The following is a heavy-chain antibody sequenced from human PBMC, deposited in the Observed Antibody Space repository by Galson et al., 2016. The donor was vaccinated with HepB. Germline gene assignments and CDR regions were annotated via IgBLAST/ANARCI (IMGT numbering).Heavy chain of an antibody. D-gene: IGHD3-16*01. V-gene: IGHV3-23*01. CDR1: DFSFRSYA. J-gene: IGHJ4*02. Sequence: LRLSCAASDFSFRSYAMAWVRQAPGQGLERVSTITGGAGTTFYADSVKGRFSISRDNSKNTLHLQITGLRAEDTAVYYCARAAGGVMGSYYFDYWGQGTLVTVSS. CDR2: ITGGAGTT. CDR3: ARAAGGVMGSYYFDY.